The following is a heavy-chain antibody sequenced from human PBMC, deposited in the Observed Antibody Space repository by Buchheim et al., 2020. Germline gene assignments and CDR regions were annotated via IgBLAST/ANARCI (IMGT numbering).Heavy chain of an antibody. Sequence: QVQLVESGGGVVQPGRSLRLSCAASGFTFSSYVMHWVRQAPGKGLEWVAVISYDGSNKYYADSVKGRFTISRDNSKNTLYLQMNSLRAEDTAVYYCAKDKGYSYGLDYWGQGTL. D-gene: IGHD5-18*01. V-gene: IGHV3-30*18. J-gene: IGHJ4*02. CDR1: GFTFSSYV. CDR2: ISYDGSNK. CDR3: AKDKGYSYGLDY.